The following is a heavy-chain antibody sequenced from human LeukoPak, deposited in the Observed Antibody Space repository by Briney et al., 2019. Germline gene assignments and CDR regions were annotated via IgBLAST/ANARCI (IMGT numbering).Heavy chain of an antibody. Sequence: PGGSLRLSCAASGFTFSSYSMNWVRQAPGKGLEWVSSISSSSSCIYYADSLKGRFTISRDNDKNSLYLQMNSLRAEDTAVYYCARALLDYGDPPRFDYWGQGTLVTVSS. CDR1: GFTFSSYS. V-gene: IGHV3-21*01. J-gene: IGHJ4*02. D-gene: IGHD4-17*01. CDR2: ISSSSSCI. CDR3: ARALLDYGDPPRFDY.